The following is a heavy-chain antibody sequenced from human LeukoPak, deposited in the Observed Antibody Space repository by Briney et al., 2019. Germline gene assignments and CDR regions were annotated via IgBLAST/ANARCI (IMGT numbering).Heavy chain of an antibody. D-gene: IGHD3-22*01. CDR3: AKGIGYDSSGYPFDY. J-gene: IGHJ4*02. Sequence: SXGXHWVRQAPGKGLXWXXFILYYASNNYYAYSVKCRFTISRYNSKNTLYLQMNSLRAEDTAVYYCAKGIGYDSSGYPFDYWGQGTLVTVSS. V-gene: IGHV3-30*02. CDR2: ILYYASNN. CDR1: SXG.